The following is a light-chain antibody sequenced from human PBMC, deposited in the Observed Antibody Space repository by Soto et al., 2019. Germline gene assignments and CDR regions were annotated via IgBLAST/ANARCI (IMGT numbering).Light chain of an antibody. V-gene: IGLV6-57*04. CDR2: EDN. Sequence: NFMLTQPHSVSESPGKTVTISCTRSSGTIASNYVQWYQQRPGSAPTTVIYEDNQRPSGVPDRFSGSTDGSSNSASLTISGLQTEDEADYYCISYTSSSPYVFGTGTKLTVL. J-gene: IGLJ1*01. CDR3: ISYTSSSPYV. CDR1: SGTIASNY.